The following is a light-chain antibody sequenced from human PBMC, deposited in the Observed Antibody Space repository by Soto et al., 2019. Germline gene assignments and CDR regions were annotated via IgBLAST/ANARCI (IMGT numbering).Light chain of an antibody. CDR3: QHYVTLPLA. V-gene: IGKV3-15*01. Sequence: EVVMTQSPATLSVSPGERATLSCRASRGIGSTLAWYQQKPGQTPRLLIYDTSTRATGVPARFIGSASGTEFTLTITSLQSEDFALYYSQHYVTLPLAFGGGTGVENK. J-gene: IGKJ4*01. CDR1: RGIGST. CDR2: DTS.